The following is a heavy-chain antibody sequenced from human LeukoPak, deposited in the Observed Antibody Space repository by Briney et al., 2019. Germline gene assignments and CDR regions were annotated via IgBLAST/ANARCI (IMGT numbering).Heavy chain of an antibody. J-gene: IGHJ5*02. D-gene: IGHD6-6*01. CDR3: ARGAYSSSAWFDP. V-gene: IGHV1-2*02. CDR1: GYTFTGYY. CDR2: INPNSGGT. Sequence: ASVKVSCKASGYTFTGYYMHWVRQAPGQGLEWMGWINPNSGGTNYAQKFQGRVTMTRDTSISTAYMELSRLRSEDTAVYYCARGAYSSSAWFDPWGQGTLVTVSS.